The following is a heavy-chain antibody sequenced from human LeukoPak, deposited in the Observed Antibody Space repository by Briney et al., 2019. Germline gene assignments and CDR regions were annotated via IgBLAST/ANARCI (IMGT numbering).Heavy chain of an antibody. D-gene: IGHD3-22*01. CDR3: ARAPLLYYYDSSGYPDY. Sequence: SETLSLTCTVSGGSISSGDYYWGWIRQPPGKGLEWIGSIYYSGSTYYNPSLKSRVTISVDTSKNQFSLKLSSVTAADTAVYYCARAPLLYYYDSSGYPDYWGQGTLVTVSS. CDR2: IYYSGST. V-gene: IGHV4-39*01. J-gene: IGHJ4*02. CDR1: GGSISSGDYY.